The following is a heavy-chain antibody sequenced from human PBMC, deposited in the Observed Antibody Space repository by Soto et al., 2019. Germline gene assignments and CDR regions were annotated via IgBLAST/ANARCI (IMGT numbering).Heavy chain of an antibody. Sequence: EVQLVESGGGLVQPGGSLRLSCAASGFTFSSYWMSWVRQAPGKGLEWVANIKQDGSEKYYVDSVKGRFTISRDNAKNSLYLQMNSVRAADTAVYYCAGEDRSGWYLRFDAFDIWGQGTMVTVSS. CDR2: IKQDGSEK. CDR3: AGEDRSGWYLRFDAFDI. CDR1: GFTFSSYW. V-gene: IGHV3-7*04. J-gene: IGHJ3*02. D-gene: IGHD6-19*01.